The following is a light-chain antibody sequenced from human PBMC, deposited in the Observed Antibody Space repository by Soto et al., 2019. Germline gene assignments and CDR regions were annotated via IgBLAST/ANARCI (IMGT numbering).Light chain of an antibody. CDR1: SSDVGGYNY. V-gene: IGLV2-14*01. CDR3: SSYTSSSTLEV. Sequence: QSALTQPASVAGAPGQSITISCTGTSSDVGGYNYVSWYQQHPGKAPKLMVYEVSNRPSGVSNRFSGSKSGTTASLTNSGLQGEDESDYYCSSYTSSSTLEVFGTGTQLTVL. CDR2: EVS. J-gene: IGLJ1*01.